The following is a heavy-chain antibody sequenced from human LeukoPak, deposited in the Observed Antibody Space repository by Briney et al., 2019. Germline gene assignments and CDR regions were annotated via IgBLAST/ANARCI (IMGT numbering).Heavy chain of an antibody. CDR2: INHSGST. CDR1: GGSISSHY. CDR3: ARGFGIAAAGSYFDY. V-gene: IGHV4-34*01. Sequence: PSETLSLTCTVSGGSISSHYWSWIRQPPGKGLEWIGEINHSGSTNYNPSLKSRVTISVDTSKNQFSLKLSSVTAADTAVYYCARGFGIAAAGSYFDYWGQGTLVTVSS. D-gene: IGHD6-13*01. J-gene: IGHJ4*02.